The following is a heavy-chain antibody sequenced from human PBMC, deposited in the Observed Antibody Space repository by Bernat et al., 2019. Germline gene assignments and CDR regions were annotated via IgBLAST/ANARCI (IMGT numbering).Heavy chain of an antibody. CDR1: GYSFTTYA. J-gene: IGHJ6*04. CDR3: ARDRQTGSRAYGMDV. CDR2: INRVNGNS. V-gene: IGHV1-3*04. Sequence: QVQLLQSETEVKKPGASVKVSCKASGYSFTTYAIHWVRQAPGQGLEWMGWINRVNGNSEYSQKFQARLTIYRDTSASTAYMELSSLTSEDAAGYFCARDRQTGSRAYGMDVWGKETTVSVSS.